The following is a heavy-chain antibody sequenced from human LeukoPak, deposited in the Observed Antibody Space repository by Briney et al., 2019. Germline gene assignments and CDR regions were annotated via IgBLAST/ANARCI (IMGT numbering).Heavy chain of an antibody. J-gene: IGHJ4*02. CDR3: ARGVAMYYYDSSGYYYFDY. CDR2: IYYSGST. D-gene: IGHD3-22*01. Sequence: SETLSLTCTVSGGSISSSSYYWGWIRQPPGKGLEWIGYIYYSGSTNYNPSLKSRVTISVDTSKNQFSLKLSSVTAADTAVYYCARGVAMYYYDSSGYYYFDYWGQGTLVTVSS. V-gene: IGHV4-61*05. CDR1: GGSISSSSYY.